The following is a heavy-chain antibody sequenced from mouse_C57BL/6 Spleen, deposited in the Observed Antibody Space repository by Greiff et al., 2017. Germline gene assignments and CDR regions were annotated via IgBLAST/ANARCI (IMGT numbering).Heavy chain of an antibody. D-gene: IGHD1-1*01. CDR2: IDPSDSET. CDR1: GYTFTSYW. CDR3: ARSPYDYGSSHWYFDV. Sequence: QVQLQQPGAELVRPGSSVKLSCKASGYTFTSYWMHWVKQRPIQGLEWIGNIDPSDSETHYNQKFKDKATLTVDKSSSTAYMQLSSLTSEDSAVXYCARSPYDYGSSHWYFDVWGTGTTVTVSS. J-gene: IGHJ1*03. V-gene: IGHV1-52*01.